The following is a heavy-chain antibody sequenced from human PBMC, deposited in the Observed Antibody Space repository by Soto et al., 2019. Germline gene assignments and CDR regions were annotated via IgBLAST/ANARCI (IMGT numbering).Heavy chain of an antibody. CDR3: ARADVFRFLEWSALGEVTATGPRYFDY. CDR1: KFTFSNYE. J-gene: IGHJ4*02. CDR2: ISRSGTTI. D-gene: IGHD3-3*01. V-gene: IGHV3-48*03. Sequence: EVQLVESGGGLVQPGGSLRLSCAASKFTFSNYEMNWVRQAPGKGLEWVSYISRSGTTIYYADSVKGRFTISRDNAKNSLYLQMNSLRAEDTAVYYCARADVFRFLEWSALGEVTATGPRYFDYWGQGTLVTVSS.